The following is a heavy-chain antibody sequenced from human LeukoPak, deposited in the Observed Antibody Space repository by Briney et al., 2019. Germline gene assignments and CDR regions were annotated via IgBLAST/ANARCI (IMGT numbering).Heavy chain of an antibody. D-gene: IGHD5-12*01. J-gene: IGHJ4*02. CDR2: ISSSSSYI. V-gene: IGHV3-21*04. Sequence: GGSLRLSCATSGFTFSSYSMNWVRQAPGKGLEWVSSISSSSSYIYYADSVKGRFTISRDNAKNSLYLQMNSLRAEDTALYYCAKDSHSYSGYDSSFDYWGQGTLVTVSS. CDR3: AKDSHSYSGYDSSFDY. CDR1: GFTFSSYS.